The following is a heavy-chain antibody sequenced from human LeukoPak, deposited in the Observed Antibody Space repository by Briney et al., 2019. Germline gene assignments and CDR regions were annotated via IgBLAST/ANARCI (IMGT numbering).Heavy chain of an antibody. CDR3: AKDRKQLAAARGDSLFDY. CDR1: GFTFSSYG. D-gene: IGHD6-13*01. J-gene: IGHJ4*02. V-gene: IGHV3-30*18. Sequence: PGGSLRLSCAASGFTFSSYGMHWVRQAPGKGLEWVAVISYDGSNKYYADSAKGRFTISRDNSKNTLYLQMNSLRAEDTAVYYCAKDRKQLAAARGDSLFDYWGQGTLVTVSS. CDR2: ISYDGSNK.